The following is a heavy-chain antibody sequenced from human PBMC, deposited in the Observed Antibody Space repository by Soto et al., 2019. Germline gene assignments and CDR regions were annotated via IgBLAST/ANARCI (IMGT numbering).Heavy chain of an antibody. CDR2: IWYDGSNK. CDR3: ARECCSGSPSYYMDV. CDR1: GFTFSSYG. D-gene: IGHD2-15*01. J-gene: IGHJ6*03. Sequence: QVQLVESGGGVVQPGRSLRLSCAASGFTFSSYGMHWVHQAPGKGLEWVAVIWYDGSNKYYADSVKGRFTISRDNSKNTLYLQMNSLRAEDTAVYYCARECCSGSPSYYMDVWGKGTTVTVSS. V-gene: IGHV3-33*01.